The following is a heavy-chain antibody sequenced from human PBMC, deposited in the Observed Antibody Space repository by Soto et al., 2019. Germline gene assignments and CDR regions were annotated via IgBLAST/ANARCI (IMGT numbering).Heavy chain of an antibody. D-gene: IGHD2-21*01. J-gene: IGHJ6*02. Sequence: GESLKISCKGSGYSFTSYWISWVRQIPGKGLEWMGRIDPSDSYTNYSPSFQGHVTISADKSISTAYLQWSSLKASDTAMYYCARHIQSPYYHYYYGMEVLGQETTVSPSS. V-gene: IGHV5-10-1*01. CDR1: GYSFTSYW. CDR2: IDPSDSYT. CDR3: ARHIQSPYYHYYYGMEV.